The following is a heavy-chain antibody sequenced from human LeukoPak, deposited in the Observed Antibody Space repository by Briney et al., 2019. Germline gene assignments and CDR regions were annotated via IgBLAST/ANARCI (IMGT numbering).Heavy chain of an antibody. D-gene: IGHD4-17*01. CDR1: GFTFSSYA. J-gene: IGHJ4*02. V-gene: IGHV1-3*01. CDR3: ARASDYGDLLFDY. Sequence: GGSLRLSCAASGFTFSSYAMHWVRQAPGQRLEWMGWINAGNGNTKYSQKFQGRVTITRDTSASTAYMELSSLRSEDTAVYYCARASDYGDLLFDYWGQGTLVTVSS. CDR2: INAGNGNT.